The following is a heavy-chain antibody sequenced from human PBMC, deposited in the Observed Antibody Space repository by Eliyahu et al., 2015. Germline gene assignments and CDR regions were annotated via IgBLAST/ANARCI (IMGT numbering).Heavy chain of an antibody. CDR3: ARDGDSRGWATDYYYYYMDV. J-gene: IGHJ6*03. CDR2: IYTSGST. Sequence: QVQLQESGPGLVKPSQTLSLTCPVXGGSITSGSYYWXWVRQPAGTGLEWIGRIYTSGSTNYNPSLKGRLTISIDTSKNQFSLQLSSVTAADTAVYYCARDGDSRGWATDYYYYYMDVWGKGTTVTVSS. CDR1: GGSITSGSYY. V-gene: IGHV4-61*02. D-gene: IGHD6-19*01.